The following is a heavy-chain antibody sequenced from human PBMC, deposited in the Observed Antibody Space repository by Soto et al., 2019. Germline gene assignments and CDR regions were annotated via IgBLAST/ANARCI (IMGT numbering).Heavy chain of an antibody. D-gene: IGHD6-6*01. CDR2: IYHSGST. Sequence: SDTLSLTCAVSGGSISSSNWWSGVRQPPGKGLEWIGEIYHSGSTNYNPSLKSRVTISVDKSKNQFSLKLSSVTAADTAVYYCARRYSSSRHLDYWGQGXLVTVYS. CDR3: ARRYSSSRHLDY. CDR1: GGSISSSNW. J-gene: IGHJ4*02. V-gene: IGHV4-4*02.